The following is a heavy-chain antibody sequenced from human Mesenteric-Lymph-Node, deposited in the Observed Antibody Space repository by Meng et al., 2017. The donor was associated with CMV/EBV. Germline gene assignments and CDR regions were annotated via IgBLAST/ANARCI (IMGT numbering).Heavy chain of an antibody. D-gene: IGHD2-2*01. J-gene: IGHJ5*02. CDR3: ARDIRSSRGWFDP. CDR1: GGSISSGGYY. CDR2: IYYSGNT. Sequence: TVSGGSISSGGYYWSWIRQHPGKGLEWIGYIYYSGNTYYNPSLKSRVTISVDTSKNQFSLKLSSVTAADTAVYYCARDIRSSRGWFDPWGQGTLVTVSS. V-gene: IGHV4-31*02.